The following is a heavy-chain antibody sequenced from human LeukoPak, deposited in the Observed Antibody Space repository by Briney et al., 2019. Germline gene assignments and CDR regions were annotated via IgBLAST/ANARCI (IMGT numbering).Heavy chain of an antibody. V-gene: IGHV4-34*01. CDR1: GGSFSGYY. D-gene: IGHD1-1*01. CDR3: ARGQLFDP. CDR2: INHSRST. J-gene: IGHJ5*02. Sequence: PSETLSLTCAVYGGSFSGYYWSWIRQPPGKGLEWIGEINHSRSTNYNPSLKSRVTISVDTSKNQFSLKLSSVTAADTAVYYCARGQLFDPWGQGTLVTVSS.